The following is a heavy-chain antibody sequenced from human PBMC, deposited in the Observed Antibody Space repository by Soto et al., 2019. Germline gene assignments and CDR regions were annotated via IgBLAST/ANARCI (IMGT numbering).Heavy chain of an antibody. CDR2: ISGSGGST. Sequence: PGGSLRLSCAASGFTFSSYAMSWVRQAPGKGLEWVSAISGSGGSTYYADSVKGRFTISRDNSKNTLYLQMNSLRAEDTAVYYGAKDKRIAARRTANFDYWGQGTLVTVSS. J-gene: IGHJ4*02. D-gene: IGHD6-6*01. CDR1: GFTFSSYA. V-gene: IGHV3-23*01. CDR3: AKDKRIAARRTANFDY.